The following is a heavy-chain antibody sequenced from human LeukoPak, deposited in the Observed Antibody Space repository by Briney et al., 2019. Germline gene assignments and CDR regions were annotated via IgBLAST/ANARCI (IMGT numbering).Heavy chain of an antibody. CDR2: ISSSSIYR. D-gene: IGHD6-6*01. V-gene: IGHV3-11*06. Sequence: PGGSLRLSCAASGFIVSQNYMSWVRQAPGKGPEWVSSISSSSIYRYYADSVKGRFTISRDNSKNTLYLQMNSLRAEDTAVYYCARGAARLTEIDYWGQGTLVTVSS. CDR3: ARGAARLTEIDY. CDR1: GFIVSQNY. J-gene: IGHJ4*02.